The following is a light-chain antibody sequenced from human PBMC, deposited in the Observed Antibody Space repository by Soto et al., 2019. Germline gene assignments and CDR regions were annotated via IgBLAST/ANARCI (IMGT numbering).Light chain of an antibody. J-gene: IGKJ3*01. CDR1: QSVSSSY. CDR2: GAS. Sequence: VLTQSPGTLSLSPGERATLSCRASQSVSSSYLAWYQQKPGQAPRLLIYGASNRATGIPDRFSGSGSGTDFTLTISRLEPEDFAVYYCQQYGSSPEITFGPGTKVDI. V-gene: IGKV3-20*01. CDR3: QQYGSSPEIT.